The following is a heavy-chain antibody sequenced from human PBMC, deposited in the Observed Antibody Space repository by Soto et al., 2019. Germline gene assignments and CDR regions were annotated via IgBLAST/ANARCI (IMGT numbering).Heavy chain of an antibody. Sequence: SETLSLTCAVSGGSISSYYWSWIRQPPGKGLEWIGYIYYSGSTNYNPSLKSRVAISVDTSKNQFSLKLSSVTAADTAAYYCARGGSSWPHYYYGTDLRGQGTTVP. CDR3: ARGGSSWPHYYYGTDL. D-gene: IGHD6-13*01. CDR2: IYYSGST. J-gene: IGHJ6*02. CDR1: GGSISSYY. V-gene: IGHV4-59*01.